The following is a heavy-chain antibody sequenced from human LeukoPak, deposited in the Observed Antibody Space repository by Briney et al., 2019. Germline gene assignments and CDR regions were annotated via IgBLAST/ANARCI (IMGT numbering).Heavy chain of an antibody. V-gene: IGHV3-7*01. CDR3: ARVTRGGYDGYFDY. D-gene: IGHD5-12*01. Sequence: PGGSLRLSCAASGFTFSSHWMSWVRQAPGKGLEWVANIKKDGSEKYYVDSVKGRFTISRDNAKNSLFLQMNSLRAEDTAVYYCARVTRGGYDGYFDYWGQGTLVTVSS. CDR1: GFTFSSHW. J-gene: IGHJ4*02. CDR2: IKKDGSEK.